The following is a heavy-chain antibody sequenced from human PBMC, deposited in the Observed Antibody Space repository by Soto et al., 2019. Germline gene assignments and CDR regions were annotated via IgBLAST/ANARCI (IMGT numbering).Heavy chain of an antibody. Sequence: PSETLSLTCTVSGGSISSSSHYWGWIRQPPGKGLEWIGSIFYSGSTYYNPSLMSRVTISVDTSKNQFSLKLSSVTAADTAVYYCATSRDGYNYSDYWGQGTLVTVSS. D-gene: IGHD5-12*01. CDR3: ATSRDGYNYSDY. CDR2: IFYSGST. J-gene: IGHJ4*02. CDR1: GGSISSSSHY. V-gene: IGHV4-39*01.